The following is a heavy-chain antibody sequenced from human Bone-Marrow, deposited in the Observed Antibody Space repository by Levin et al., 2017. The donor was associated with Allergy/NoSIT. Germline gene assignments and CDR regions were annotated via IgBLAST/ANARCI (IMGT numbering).Heavy chain of an antibody. Sequence: PGGSLRLSCAASGFTFSNSSMNWVRQAPGKGLEWVSYISDSSSSIFYADSVKGRFTISRDNAKNSLFLQMNSLRDEDTAVYYWARDCPHLSYSSTWYYYYGMDVWGQGTTVTVSS. CDR2: ISDSSSSI. CDR1: GFTFSNSS. D-gene: IGHD6-13*01. CDR3: ARDCPHLSYSSTWYYYYGMDV. V-gene: IGHV3-48*02. J-gene: IGHJ6*02.